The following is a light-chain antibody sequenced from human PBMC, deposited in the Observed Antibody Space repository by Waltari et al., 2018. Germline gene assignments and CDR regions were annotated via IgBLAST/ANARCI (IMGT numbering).Light chain of an antibody. Sequence: AIQLTQSPSSLSASVGDRVTMTCRASQAISRSVAWFQQKPGEVPKLLIFEASDLEDVVPSRFSGSGGGTRFTLIISSLQPEDFATYYCQHFYSYPSGFGQGTRLEIK. CDR3: QHFYSYPSG. CDR2: EAS. CDR1: QAISRS. J-gene: IGKJ5*01. V-gene: IGKV1-13*02.